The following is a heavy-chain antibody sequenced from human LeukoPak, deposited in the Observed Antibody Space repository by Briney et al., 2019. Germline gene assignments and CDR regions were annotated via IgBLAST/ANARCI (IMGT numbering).Heavy chain of an antibody. CDR2: IKQDGSEK. CDR3: ARDWDDSSGYYPYYFDY. CDR1: GFTFSSYW. V-gene: IGHV3-7*01. Sequence: GGSLRLSCAASGFTFSSYWMSWVRQAPGKGLEWVANIKQDGSEKYYVDSVKGRFTISRDNAKNSLYLQMNSLRAEDTAVYYCARDWDDSSGYYPYYFDYWGQGTLVTVSS. D-gene: IGHD3-22*01. J-gene: IGHJ4*02.